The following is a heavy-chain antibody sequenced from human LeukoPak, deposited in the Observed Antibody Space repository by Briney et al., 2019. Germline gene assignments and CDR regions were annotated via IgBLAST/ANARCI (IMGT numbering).Heavy chain of an antibody. CDR3: ARDPPGVRDGYNTIDY. J-gene: IGHJ4*02. CDR2: ISSSSSYI. D-gene: IGHD5-24*01. CDR1: GFTFSDYY. V-gene: IGHV3-11*06. Sequence: GGSLRLSCAASGFTFSDYYMSWIRQAPGKGLEWVSYISSSSSYINYADSVKGRFTISRDNAKNSLYLQMNSLRAEDTAVYYCARDPPGVRDGYNTIDYWGQGTLVTVSS.